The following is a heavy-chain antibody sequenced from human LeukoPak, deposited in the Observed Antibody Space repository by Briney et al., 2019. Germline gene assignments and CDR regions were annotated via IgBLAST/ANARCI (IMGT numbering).Heavy chain of an antibody. V-gene: IGHV3-7*01. J-gene: IGHJ4*02. CDR2: IKQDGSEN. CDR3: AMSRTFDY. CDR1: GFTFSSYW. Sequence: GGSLRLSCAASGFTFSSYWMSWIRQAPGKGLEWMANIKQDGSENYYVYSENRLTTISRDNTKQSLHKQRTIPSAEDAAVYCCAMSRTFDYGGQGPLVTVS.